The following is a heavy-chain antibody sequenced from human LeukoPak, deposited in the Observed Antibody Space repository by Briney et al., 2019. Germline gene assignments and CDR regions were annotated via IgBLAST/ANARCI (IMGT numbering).Heavy chain of an antibody. V-gene: IGHV3-53*01. CDR3: ARRGDGGRSFDY. Sequence: GGSLRLSCAASGFNFSNNYMTWVRQAPGKGLEWVSLIYSSGSTYYADSVKGRFTISRDSSKNTLYLQVNSLRAEDTAVYYCARRGDGGRSFDYWGQGTLVTVSS. CDR1: GFNFSNNY. J-gene: IGHJ4*02. CDR2: IYSSGST. D-gene: IGHD4-23*01.